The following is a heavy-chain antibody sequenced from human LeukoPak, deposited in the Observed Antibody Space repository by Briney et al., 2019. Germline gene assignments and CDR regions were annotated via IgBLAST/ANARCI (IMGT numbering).Heavy chain of an antibody. D-gene: IGHD5-24*01. CDR3: ARADLTTITYPEY. V-gene: IGHV3-21*01. J-gene: IGHJ4*02. CDR2: ITSSSSHV. Sequence: GGSLRLSCAASGFTFSSYAMHWVRQAPGTGLEWVASITSSSSHVYYADSVTGRFTISRDNAKDSLYLQMNSLRAEDTAVYYCARADLTTITYPEYWGQGTPVTVSS. CDR1: GFTFSSYA.